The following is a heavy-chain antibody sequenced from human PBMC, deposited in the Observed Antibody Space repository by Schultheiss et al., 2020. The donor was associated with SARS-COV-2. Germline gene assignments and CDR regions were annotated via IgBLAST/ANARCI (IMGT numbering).Heavy chain of an antibody. V-gene: IGHV4-34*01. CDR2: INHSGST. CDR3: ARGGGYDFWSGYKHSYFDY. CDR1: GGSFSGYY. D-gene: IGHD3-3*01. Sequence: SQTLSLTCAVYGGSFSGYYWSWIRQPPGKGLEWIGEINHSGSTNYNPSLKSRVTISVDTSKNQFSLKLSSVTAADTAVYYCARGGGYDFWSGYKHSYFDYWGQGTLVTVSS. J-gene: IGHJ4*02.